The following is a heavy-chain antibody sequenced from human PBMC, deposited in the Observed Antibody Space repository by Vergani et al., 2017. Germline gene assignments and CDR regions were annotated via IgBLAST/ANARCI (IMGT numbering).Heavy chain of an antibody. J-gene: IGHJ6*02. Sequence: LQLQESGPGLVKPSETLSLTCTVSGGSISSSSYYWGWFRQAPGKGLEGVSVFYSGCSTYYADSVKGPFTISRHNSKNTLYLRVNSLRAQDTAVYYCAIDQGGQSIAARLYYCYGMDVWCQGTTVTVSS. CDR1: GGSISSSSYY. CDR2: FYSGCST. D-gene: IGHD6-6*01. V-gene: IGHV3-53*04. CDR3: AIDQGGQSIAARLYYCYGMDV.